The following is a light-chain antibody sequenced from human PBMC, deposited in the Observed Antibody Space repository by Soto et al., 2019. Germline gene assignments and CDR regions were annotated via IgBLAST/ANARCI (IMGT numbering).Light chain of an antibody. CDR2: AAS. CDR1: QTIVTY. Sequence: DIQMTQSPSSLSASVGDRVIITCRASQTIVTYLNWYQQKPGNAPKLLIYAASNLQNGVPSRFSGGGSGTDFTLTISRLEPEDFAVYYCQQFSSYPLTFGGGTKVDIK. V-gene: IGKV1-39*01. CDR3: QQFSSYPLT. J-gene: IGKJ4*01.